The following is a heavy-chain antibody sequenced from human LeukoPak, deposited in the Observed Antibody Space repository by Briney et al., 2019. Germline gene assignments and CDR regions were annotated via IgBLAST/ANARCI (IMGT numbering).Heavy chain of an antibody. J-gene: IGHJ3*02. CDR2: ISGSGGSP. CDR3: AKDRYGDNAFDI. CDR1: GFTFSNYA. D-gene: IGHD4-17*01. V-gene: IGHV3-23*01. Sequence: GGSLRLSCAASGFTFSNYARSWVRQAPGKGLEWVSRISGSGGSPYYADSVKGRFTISRDNPKSTLFLQMNSLTAEDTAVYFCAKDRYGDNAFDIWGQGTMVTVSS.